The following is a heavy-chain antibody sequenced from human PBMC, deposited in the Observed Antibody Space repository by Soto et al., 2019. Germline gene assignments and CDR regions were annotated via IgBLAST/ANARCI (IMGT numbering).Heavy chain of an antibody. CDR3: ARTKTMVRGVIPWFDP. D-gene: IGHD3-10*01. CDR1: GGSISSYY. Sequence: SETLSLTCTVSGGSISSYYWSWIRQPPGKGLDWIGYIYYSGITNYNPSLKSRVTISVDTSKNQFSLKLSSVTAADTAVYYCARTKTMVRGVIPWFDPWGQGTLVTLL. CDR2: IYYSGIT. V-gene: IGHV4-59*01. J-gene: IGHJ5*02.